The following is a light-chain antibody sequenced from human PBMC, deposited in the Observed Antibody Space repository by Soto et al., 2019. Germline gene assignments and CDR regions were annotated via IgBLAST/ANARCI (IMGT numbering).Light chain of an antibody. V-gene: IGLV2-14*01. CDR2: EVT. CDR3: SSYTTNLALYV. J-gene: IGLJ1*01. Sequence: QSALTQPASVSGSPGQSITISCTGTNRDIGGYNFVSWYQQHPGRAPKLMIYEVTNRPSGVSNRFSGSKSDNTASLTISGLLAEDEADYYCSSYTTNLALYVFGTGTKVTVL. CDR1: NRDIGGYNF.